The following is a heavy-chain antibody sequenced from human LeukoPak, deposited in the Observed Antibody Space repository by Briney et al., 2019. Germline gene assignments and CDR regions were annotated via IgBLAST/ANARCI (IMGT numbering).Heavy chain of an antibody. CDR1: GLTFSSYA. CDR3: AKITVATTPNY. V-gene: IGHV3-23*01. D-gene: IGHD3-10*01. J-gene: IGHJ4*02. Sequence: GGSLRLSCAASGLTFSSYAMNWVRQASGKGLEWVSGITDNGRKTYYADSVKGRFSISRDNSKNTLYLQMSDLRAEDTAVYYCAKITVATTPNYWGQGTLVTVSS. CDR2: ITDNGRKT.